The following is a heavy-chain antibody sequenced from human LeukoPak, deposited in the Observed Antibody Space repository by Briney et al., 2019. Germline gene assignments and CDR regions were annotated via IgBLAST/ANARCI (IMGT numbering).Heavy chain of an antibody. CDR1: GGSINSYY. D-gene: IGHD3-10*01. Sequence: PSETLSLTCTVSGGSINSYYWSWIRQPAGKGLEWIGRIYTSGSTNYNPSLKSRVTMSVDTSKNQFSLKLSSVTAADTAVYYCARGPFTLLRGPDNWFDPWGQGALVTVSS. J-gene: IGHJ5*02. V-gene: IGHV4-4*07. CDR2: IYTSGST. CDR3: ARGPFTLLRGPDNWFDP.